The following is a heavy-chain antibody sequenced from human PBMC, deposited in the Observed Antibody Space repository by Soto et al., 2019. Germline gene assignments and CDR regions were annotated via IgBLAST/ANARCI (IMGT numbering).Heavy chain of an antibody. CDR1: GFTFGNYA. J-gene: IGHJ4*02. V-gene: IGHV3-23*01. CDR3: AKDRGPYCSGSICYPPSSSVL. Sequence: GGSLRLSCVGSGFTFGNYAMSWVRQAPGKGLESVSSITGIDGRTYYADSVKGRFTISRDNPKNTLYLQMNNLRAEDTAMFYCAKDRGPYCSGSICYPPSSSVLWGPGT. CDR2: ITGIDGRT. D-gene: IGHD2-15*01.